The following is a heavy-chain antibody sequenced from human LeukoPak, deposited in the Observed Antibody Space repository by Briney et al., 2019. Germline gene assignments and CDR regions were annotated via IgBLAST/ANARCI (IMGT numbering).Heavy chain of an antibody. D-gene: IGHD3-22*01. Sequence: PGGSLRLSCAASGFTVSSNYMSWVRQAPGKGLEWVSVIYSGGSTYYADSVKGRFTISRDNAKNSLYLQMNSLRAEDTAVYYCASALIVVAPEDYWGQGTLVTVSS. CDR3: ASALIVVAPEDY. J-gene: IGHJ4*02. V-gene: IGHV3-53*01. CDR2: IYSGGST. CDR1: GFTVSSNY.